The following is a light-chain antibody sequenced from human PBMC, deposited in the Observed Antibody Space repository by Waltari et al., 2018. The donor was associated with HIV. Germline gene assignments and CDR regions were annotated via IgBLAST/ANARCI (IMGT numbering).Light chain of an antibody. CDR1: SGSIASNY. V-gene: IGLV6-57*04. Sequence: NFMLTQPPSVSESPGKTVTTSCTRSSGSIASNYVQWYQQRPGSAPTTVIYEDNQRPSGVPDRFSGSIDSSSNSASLTISGLKTEDETDYYCQSYDSSNRVFGGGTKLTVL. CDR3: QSYDSSNRV. CDR2: EDN. J-gene: IGLJ3*02.